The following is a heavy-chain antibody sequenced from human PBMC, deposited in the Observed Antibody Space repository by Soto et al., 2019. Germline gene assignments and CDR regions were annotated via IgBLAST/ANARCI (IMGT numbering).Heavy chain of an antibody. CDR2: IIPIFGTA. Sequence: QVQLVQSGAEVKKPGSSVKVSCKASGGTFSSYAISWVRQAPGQGLEWMGGIIPIFGTANYAQKFQGRVTITADEYTSRASMELSSLRSEDTAVYYCIAAAGAYYYYGMDVWGQGTTVTVSS. CDR3: IAAAGAYYYYGMDV. J-gene: IGHJ6*02. D-gene: IGHD6-13*01. CDR1: GGTFSSYA. V-gene: IGHV1-69*12.